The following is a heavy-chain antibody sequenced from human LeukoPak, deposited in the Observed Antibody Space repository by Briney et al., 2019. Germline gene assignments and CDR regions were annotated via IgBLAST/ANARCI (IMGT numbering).Heavy chain of an antibody. CDR2: FNPNSGDT. J-gene: IGHJ4*02. V-gene: IGHV1-2*02. D-gene: IGHD4-17*01. Sequence: GASVKVSCTASGYSFTGHYMHWVRQAPGQGLEWMGWFNPNSGDTHYAQKFQDRVTMTGDTPISTAYMELSRLRSDDTAVYYCARGGYGDYVLTCLDHWGQGTLVTVSS. CDR1: GYSFTGHY. CDR3: ARGGYGDYVLTCLDH.